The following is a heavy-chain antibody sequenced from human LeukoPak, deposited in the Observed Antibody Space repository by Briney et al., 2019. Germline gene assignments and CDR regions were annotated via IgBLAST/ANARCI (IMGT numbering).Heavy chain of an antibody. Sequence: PGGSLRLSCAASGSTFSSYRMHWVRQAPGKGLEWVSNISSSSATYIYYADSVKGRFTISRDNAKSSLYLQMNSLRAEDTAVYYCANIGSSWRDWGPGYWGQGTLVTVSS. V-gene: IGHV3-21*04. J-gene: IGHJ4*02. CDR2: ISSSSATYI. D-gene: IGHD7-27*01. CDR3: ANIGSSWRDWGPGY. CDR1: GSTFSSYR.